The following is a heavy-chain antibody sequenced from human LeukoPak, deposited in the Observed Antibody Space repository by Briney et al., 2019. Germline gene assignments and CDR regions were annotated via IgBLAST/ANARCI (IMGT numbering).Heavy chain of an antibody. D-gene: IGHD5-24*01. CDR3: ARKRRDGYNLGYFDY. J-gene: IGHJ4*02. V-gene: IGHV4-30-4*08. Sequence: SETLSLTCTVSGGSISSGDYYWSWIRQPPGKGLEWIGYIYYSGSTYYNPSLKSRLTISVDTSKNRFSLKLSSVTAADTAVYYCARKRRDGYNLGYFDYWGQGTLVTVSS. CDR2: IYYSGST. CDR1: GGSISSGDYY.